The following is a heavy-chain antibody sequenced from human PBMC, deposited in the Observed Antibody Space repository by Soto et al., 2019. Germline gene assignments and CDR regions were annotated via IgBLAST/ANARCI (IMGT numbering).Heavy chain of an antibody. CDR2: ISAYNGNT. CDR3: ARDQAARVGDYYYYYMDV. V-gene: IGHV1-18*01. CDR1: GYTFTSYG. Sequence: ASVKVSCKASGYTFTSYGISWVRQAPGQGLEWMGWISAYNGNTNYAQKLQGRITMTTDTSTSTAYMELRSLRSDDTAVYYCARDQAARVGDYYYYYMDVWGKGTTVTVSS. D-gene: IGHD6-6*01. J-gene: IGHJ6*03.